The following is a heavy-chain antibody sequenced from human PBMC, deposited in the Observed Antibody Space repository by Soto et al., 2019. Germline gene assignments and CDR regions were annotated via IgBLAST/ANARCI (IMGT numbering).Heavy chain of an antibody. D-gene: IGHD3-10*01. CDR2: ISAYNGNT. CDR1: GYTFTSYG. V-gene: IGHV1-18*01. CDR3: ARVGNYYGSGSYYNY. Sequence: QVQLVQSGAEVKKPGASVKVSCKASGYTFTSYGISWVRQAPGQGLEWMGWISAYNGNTNYAQKLQGRVTMTTDTSTSTDYMERRSLRSDDTAVYYCARVGNYYGSGSYYNYWGQGTLVTVSS. J-gene: IGHJ4*02.